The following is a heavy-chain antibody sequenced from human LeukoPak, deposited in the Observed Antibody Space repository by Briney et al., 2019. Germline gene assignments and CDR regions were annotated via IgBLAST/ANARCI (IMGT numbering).Heavy chain of an antibody. D-gene: IGHD3-10*01. CDR3: ARGGRPDY. J-gene: IGHJ4*02. CDR1: XFTXXSSW. CDR2: IKEDGREK. V-gene: IGHV3-7*01. Sequence: SXFTXXSSWMXWVRQAPGXGLECVANIKEDGREKYYVDSVKGRFTISRDNAKNSLYLQMSSLRAEDTAVYYCARGGRPDYWGQGTLVTVSS.